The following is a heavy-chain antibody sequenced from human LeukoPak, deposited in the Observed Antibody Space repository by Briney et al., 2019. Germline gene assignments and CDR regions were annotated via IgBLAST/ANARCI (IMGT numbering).Heavy chain of an antibody. Sequence: PGRSLRLSCAASGFTFSSYGMHWVRQAPGKGLEWVAVIWYDGSNKYYADSVKGRFTISGDNSKNTLYLQMNSLRAEDTAVYYCARDRSGMDVWGQGTTVTVSS. CDR2: IWYDGSNK. J-gene: IGHJ6*02. CDR3: ARDRSGMDV. V-gene: IGHV3-33*01. CDR1: GFTFSSYG.